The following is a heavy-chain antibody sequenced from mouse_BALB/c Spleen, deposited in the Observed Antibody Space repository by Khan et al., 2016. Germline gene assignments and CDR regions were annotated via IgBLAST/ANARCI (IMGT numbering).Heavy chain of an antibody. CDR1: GFTFSNYG. J-gene: IGHJ2*01. Sequence: VELVESGGGLVQPGGSLKLSCAASGFTFSNYGMSWVRQTPDKRLELVATINSNGGNTYYPDSVKGRFTISRDNSNNTLYLQMSSLKSEDTAMYYCARVYYYGSPYFDYGGQGTTLTVSS. V-gene: IGHV5-6-3*01. CDR3: ARVYYYGSPYFDY. CDR2: INSNGGNT. D-gene: IGHD1-1*01.